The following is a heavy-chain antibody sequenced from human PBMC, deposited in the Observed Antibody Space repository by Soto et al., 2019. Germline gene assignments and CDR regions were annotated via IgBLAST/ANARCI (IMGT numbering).Heavy chain of an antibody. J-gene: IGHJ4*02. Sequence: SETLCLPCTVAGGSIVSGGDYWSWIRQHPGKGLEWIGYIYYSGSTYYNPSLKSRVTISVDTSKNQFSLRLSSVTAADTAVYYCVRVYTVNYDGFFDNWGQGILVTVSS. CDR2: IYYSGST. CDR1: GGSIVSGGDY. D-gene: IGHD3-22*01. CDR3: VRVYTVNYDGFFDN. V-gene: IGHV4-31*03.